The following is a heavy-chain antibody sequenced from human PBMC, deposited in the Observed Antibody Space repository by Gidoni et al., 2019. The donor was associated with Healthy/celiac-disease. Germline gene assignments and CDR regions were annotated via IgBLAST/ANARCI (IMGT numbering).Heavy chain of an antibody. CDR1: GFTFSSYG. V-gene: IGHV3-33*01. Sequence: QVQLVESGGGMVQPGRSLRLSCAASGFTFSSYGMHWVRQAPGKGLEWVAVIWYDGSNKYYADSVKGRFTISRDNSKNTLYLQMNSLRAEDTAVYYCARAPHDYGDYVDAFDIWGQGTMVTVSS. J-gene: IGHJ3*02. D-gene: IGHD4-17*01. CDR3: ARAPHDYGDYVDAFDI. CDR2: IWYDGSNK.